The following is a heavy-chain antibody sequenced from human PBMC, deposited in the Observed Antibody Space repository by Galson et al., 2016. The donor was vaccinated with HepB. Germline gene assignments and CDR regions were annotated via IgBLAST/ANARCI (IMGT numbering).Heavy chain of an antibody. CDR1: GVTFSNYG. CDR2: IWYDGNNK. Sequence: SLRLSCAASGVTFSNYGMHWVRQAPGKGLEWVAFIWYDGNNKNYADSVKGRFTISRDNSKNTLYLQMNSLRAEDTAVYYCVTEGYYGMDVWGQGTTVTVSS. CDR3: VTEGYYGMDV. J-gene: IGHJ6*02. V-gene: IGHV3-33*01.